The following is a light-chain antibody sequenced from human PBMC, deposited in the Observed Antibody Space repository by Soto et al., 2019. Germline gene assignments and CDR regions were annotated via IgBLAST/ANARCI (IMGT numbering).Light chain of an antibody. CDR3: QQYNSYPRT. CDR1: QSISSW. J-gene: IGKJ1*01. Sequence: DIQMTQSPSTLSASVGDRVTITCRASQSISSWLAWYQQKPGKAPKLLIYKASSLESGVPSRFSGSGSGTEFNLTISSLQPDDLATSYCQQYNSYPRTFGQGTKVEIK. V-gene: IGKV1-5*03. CDR2: KAS.